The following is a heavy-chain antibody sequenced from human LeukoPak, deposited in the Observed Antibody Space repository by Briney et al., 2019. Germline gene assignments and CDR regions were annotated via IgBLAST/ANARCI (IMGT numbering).Heavy chain of an antibody. D-gene: IGHD3-22*01. V-gene: IGHV3-23*01. CDR1: GFTFSSYA. J-gene: IGHJ4*02. Sequence: RAGGSLRLSCAASGFTFSSYAMSWVRQAPGKGLEWVSAISGSGGSTYYADSVKGRFTISRDNSKNTLYLQMNSLRAEDTAVYYCAKSSSYYYDSSGYCFDYWGQGTLVTVSS. CDR3: AKSSSYYYDSSGYCFDY. CDR2: ISGSGGST.